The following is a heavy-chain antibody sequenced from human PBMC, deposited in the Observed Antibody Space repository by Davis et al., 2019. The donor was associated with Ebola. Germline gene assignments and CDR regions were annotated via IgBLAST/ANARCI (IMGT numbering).Heavy chain of an antibody. CDR2: IYSGGST. J-gene: IGHJ3*02. CDR3: ARAPTLGYCSSTSCPFAFDI. CDR1: GFTFSSYG. Sequence: PGGSLRLSCAASGFTFSSYGMHWVRQAPGKGLEWVSVIYSGGSTYYADSVKGRFTISRHNSKNTLYLQMNSLRAEDTAVYYCARAPTLGYCSSTSCPFAFDIWGQGTMVTVSS. D-gene: IGHD2-2*01. V-gene: IGHV3-NL1*01.